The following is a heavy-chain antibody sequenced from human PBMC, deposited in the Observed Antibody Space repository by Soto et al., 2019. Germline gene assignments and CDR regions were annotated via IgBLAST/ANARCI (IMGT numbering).Heavy chain of an antibody. CDR1: GGSISSSNW. D-gene: IGHD6-19*01. Sequence: QVQLQESGPGLVKPSGTMSLTCADYGGSISSSNWWSWVRQPPGRGLEWIGEIYHSGSTTYNPSLKSRVTISVDKSNNQFSLKLSSVTVADTAVYYCARVSVAGTRFDYRGQGTLVTVSS. CDR3: ARVSVAGTRFDY. J-gene: IGHJ4*02. CDR2: IYHSGST. V-gene: IGHV4-4*02.